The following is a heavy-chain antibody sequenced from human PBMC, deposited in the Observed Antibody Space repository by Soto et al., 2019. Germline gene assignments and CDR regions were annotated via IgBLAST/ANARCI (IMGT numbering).Heavy chain of an antibody. Sequence: SETLDLSCAVSSGTIWSYFYIVVRQLPGQGLECIGSVYYTGPTDYNPSLKSRVTISVDTSKTQFSLNLRPVTAADTAVYYCARDLAAVPRAFDYWGRGTLVTVSS. CDR1: SGTIWSYF. CDR3: ARDLAAVPRAFDY. D-gene: IGHD6-13*01. V-gene: IGHV4-59*01. CDR2: VYYTGPT. J-gene: IGHJ4*02.